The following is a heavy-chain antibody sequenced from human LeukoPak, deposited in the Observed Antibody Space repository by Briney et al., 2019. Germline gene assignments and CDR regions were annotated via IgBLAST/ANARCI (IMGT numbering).Heavy chain of an antibody. Sequence: GASVKVSCKASGYTFTSYDINWVRQATGQGLEWMGWMNPNSGNTGYAQKFQGRVTMSRNTSISTAYMELSSLRSEDTAVFYCARGQPAADSLDYWGQGTLVTVSS. CDR1: GYTFTSYD. CDR2: MNPNSGNT. D-gene: IGHD6-13*01. J-gene: IGHJ4*02. CDR3: ARGQPAADSLDY. V-gene: IGHV1-8*01.